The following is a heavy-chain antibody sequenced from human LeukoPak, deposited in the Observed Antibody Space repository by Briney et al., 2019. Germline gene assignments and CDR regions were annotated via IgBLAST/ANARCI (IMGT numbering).Heavy chain of an antibody. V-gene: IGHV1-18*01. CDR1: GYDFTKYA. CDR2: ISAYNGNT. J-gene: IGHJ6*03. Sequence: ASVKVSCKASGYDFTKYAVQWVRQAPGQGLEWMGWISAYNGNTNYAQKLQGRVTMTTDTSTSTAYMELRSLRSDDTAVYYCARIDPGGDSYYYYMDVWGKGTTVTISS. D-gene: IGHD3-10*01. CDR3: ARIDPGGDSYYYYMDV.